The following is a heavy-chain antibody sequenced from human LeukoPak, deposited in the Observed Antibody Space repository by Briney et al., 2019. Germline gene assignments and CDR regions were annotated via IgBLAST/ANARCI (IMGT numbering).Heavy chain of an antibody. CDR3: ARGPPPITTIFGVVRAWLDP. CDR1: GGSFSGYY. CDR2: INHSGST. D-gene: IGHD3-3*01. V-gene: IGHV4-34*01. Sequence: PSETLSLTCAVYGGSFSGYYWSWIRQPPGKGLEWIGEINHSGSTNYNPSLKSRVTISVDTSKNQFSLKLSSVTAADTAVYYCARGPPPITTIFGVVRAWLDPWGQGTLVTVSS. J-gene: IGHJ5*02.